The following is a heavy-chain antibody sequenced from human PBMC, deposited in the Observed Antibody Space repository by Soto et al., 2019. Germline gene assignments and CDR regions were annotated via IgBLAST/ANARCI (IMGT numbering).Heavy chain of an antibody. V-gene: IGHV1-18*01. CDR3: AMVDNYVTPTPQDV. CDR1: GYIFVNYG. CDR2: ISPYNGDT. D-gene: IGHD3-16*01. J-gene: IGHJ6*02. Sequence: QVQLVQSGDEMKKPGASVRVSCKASGYIFVNYGIDWVRQAPGQGLEWMGWISPYNGDTNSASKVQGRLTMTTDTSTSTAYMDLGSLTSDDTAVYYCAMVDNYVTPTPQDVWGQGTTVTVSS.